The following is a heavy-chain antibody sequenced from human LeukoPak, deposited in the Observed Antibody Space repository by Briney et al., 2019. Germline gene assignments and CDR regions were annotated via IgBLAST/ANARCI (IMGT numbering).Heavy chain of an antibody. D-gene: IGHD3-3*01. J-gene: IGHJ3*02. CDR3: AKGSGYRGFDAFDI. CDR1: GFTFDDYA. CDR2: ISWNSGSI. Sequence: RSGGSLRLSCAASGFTFDDYAMHWVRQAPGKGLEWVSGISWNSGSIGYADSVKGRFTISRDNAKNSLYLQMNSLRAEDMALYYCAKGSGYRGFDAFDIWGQGTMVTVSS. V-gene: IGHV3-9*03.